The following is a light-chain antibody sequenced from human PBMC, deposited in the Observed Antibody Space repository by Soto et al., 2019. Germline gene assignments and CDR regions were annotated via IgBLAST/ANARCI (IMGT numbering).Light chain of an antibody. CDR2: QVS. J-gene: IGLJ1*01. CDR3: SSYSSSSTFYV. CDR1: SSDIGGFYY. Sequence: QSVLTQPASVSGSPGQSITISCTGTSSDIGGFYYVSWYQHHPGKDPKLMIYQVSNRPSGVSNRFSGSKSGNTASLTISGLQAEYEADYFCSSYSSSSTFYVFGAGSKVTVL. V-gene: IGLV2-14*01.